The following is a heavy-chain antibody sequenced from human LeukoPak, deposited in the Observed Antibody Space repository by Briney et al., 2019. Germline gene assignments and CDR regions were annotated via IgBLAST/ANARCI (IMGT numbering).Heavy chain of an antibody. J-gene: IGHJ4*02. CDR1: GGSFSGYY. Sequence: PSETLSLTCAVYGGSFSGYYWSWIRQPPGKGLEWIGEINHSGSTNYNPSLKSRATISVDTSKNQFSLKLSSVTAADTAVYYCARGAHITMIVVVKKYYFDYWGQGTLVTVSS. CDR3: ARGAHITMIVVVKKYYFDY. V-gene: IGHV4-34*01. D-gene: IGHD3-22*01. CDR2: INHSGST.